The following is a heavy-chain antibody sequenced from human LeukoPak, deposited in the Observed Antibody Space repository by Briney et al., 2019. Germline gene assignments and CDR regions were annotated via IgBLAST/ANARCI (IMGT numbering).Heavy chain of an antibody. CDR1: GFTVSNNY. D-gene: IGHD6-13*01. Sequence: GGSLRLSCAASGFTVSNNYMTWVRQAPGKGLEWVSLIYSGGSTYYADSVKGRFTISRDNSKNTVYLQMNSLRAEDTAVYYCARDRGQQLVLTYYFDYWGQGTLVTVSS. CDR2: IYSGGST. J-gene: IGHJ4*02. V-gene: IGHV3-66*01. CDR3: ARDRGQQLVLTYYFDY.